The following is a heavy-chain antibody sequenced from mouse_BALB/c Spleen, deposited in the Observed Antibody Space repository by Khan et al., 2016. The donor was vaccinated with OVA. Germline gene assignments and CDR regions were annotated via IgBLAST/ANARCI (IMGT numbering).Heavy chain of an antibody. CDR1: GYTFTNYW. CDR3: TRAGVDGSSFAY. V-gene: IGHV1-69*02. J-gene: IGHJ3*01. CDR2: IYPSDSYT. Sequence: QVQLQQSGTELVRPGASVKLSCKASGYTFTNYWINWVKQRPGQGLEWIGNIYPSDSYTNYHQKFKDKATLTVDKSSSTAYMQLSSPTSEDSAVYYCTRAGVDGSSFAYWGQGTLVTVSA. D-gene: IGHD2-3*01.